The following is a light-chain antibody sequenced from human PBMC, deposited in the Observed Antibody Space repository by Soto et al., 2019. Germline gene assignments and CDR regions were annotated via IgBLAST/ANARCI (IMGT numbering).Light chain of an antibody. Sequence: EIVLTQSPGTLSLSPGERATLSCRASQSVRDNYVAWYHQKSGQAPRLLIYAAANRATGIPDRFSGSGSGTDFTLTISRLEPEDSAVYYCQQYGTSPYLTFGGGARVEIK. V-gene: IGKV3-20*01. CDR3: QQYGTSPYLT. CDR1: QSVRDNY. CDR2: AAA. J-gene: IGKJ4*01.